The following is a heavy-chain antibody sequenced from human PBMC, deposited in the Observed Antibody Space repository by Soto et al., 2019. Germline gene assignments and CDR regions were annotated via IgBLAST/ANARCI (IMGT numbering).Heavy chain of an antibody. J-gene: IGHJ4*02. CDR3: ARDRAVYYYDSSGPKYYFDY. V-gene: IGHV3-30-3*01. D-gene: IGHD3-22*01. CDR2: ISYDGSNK. Sequence: GGSLRLSCAASGFTFSSYAMHWVRQAPGKGLEWVAVISYDGSNKYYADSVKGRFTISRDNSKNTLYLQMNSLRAEDTAVYYCARDRAVYYYDSSGPKYYFDYWGQGTLVTVSS. CDR1: GFTFSSYA.